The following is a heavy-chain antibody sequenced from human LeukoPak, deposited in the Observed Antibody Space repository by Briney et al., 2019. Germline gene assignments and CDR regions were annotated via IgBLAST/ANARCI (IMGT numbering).Heavy chain of an antibody. CDR1: GFSLSRYA. Sequence: GGSLRLSCAASGFSLSRYAMSWVRKAPGKGLEWVSAISDSGGSTCYADSVKGRFTISRDNSRNTLYLQMNTLRAEDTAVYYCAKCRGSSWSDYFDYWGQGTLVTVSS. CDR3: AKCRGSSWSDYFDY. CDR2: ISDSGGST. V-gene: IGHV3-23*01. D-gene: IGHD6-13*01. J-gene: IGHJ4*02.